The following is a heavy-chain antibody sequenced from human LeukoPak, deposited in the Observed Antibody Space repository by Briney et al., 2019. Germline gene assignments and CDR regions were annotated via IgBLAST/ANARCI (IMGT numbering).Heavy chain of an antibody. D-gene: IGHD3-10*01. V-gene: IGHV1-46*01. Sequence: GASVKVSCKASGYTFTSYYMHWVRQAPGQGLEWMGIINPSGGSTSYAQKFQGRVTMTRDTSTSTVYMELSSLRSEDTAVYYCARDGPSMVRGGWAFDVWGQGTMVTVSS. J-gene: IGHJ3*01. CDR3: ARDGPSMVRGGWAFDV. CDR2: INPSGGST. CDR1: GYTFTSYY.